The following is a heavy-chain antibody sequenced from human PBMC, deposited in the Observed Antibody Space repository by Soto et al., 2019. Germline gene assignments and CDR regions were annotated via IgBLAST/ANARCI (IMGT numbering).Heavy chain of an antibody. V-gene: IGHV3-30*18. CDR3: AKDRYGGDY. CDR1: GFTFSSYG. CDR2: ISYDGSNK. D-gene: IGHD1-1*01. J-gene: IGHJ4*02. Sequence: ESGGGVVQPGRSLRLSCAASGFTFSSYGMHWVRQAPGKGLEWVAVISYDGSNKYYADSVKGRFTISRDNSKNTLYLQMNSLRAEDTAVYYCAKDRYGGDYWGQGTLVTVSS.